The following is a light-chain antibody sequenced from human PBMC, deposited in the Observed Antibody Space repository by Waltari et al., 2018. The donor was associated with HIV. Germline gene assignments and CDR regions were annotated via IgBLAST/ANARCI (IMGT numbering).Light chain of an antibody. Sequence: QSVLTQPPSASGTPGQRVTISCSGTRSNIGSNTVTWYQLLQGTAPKLLIHNENERPSGVPGRFSGSRSGASASLAISGLQPEDEADYYCSSWDDRLNGQGVFGGGTKLTVL. CDR3: SSWDDRLNGQGV. CDR2: NEN. CDR1: RSNIGSNT. J-gene: IGLJ3*02. V-gene: IGLV1-44*01.